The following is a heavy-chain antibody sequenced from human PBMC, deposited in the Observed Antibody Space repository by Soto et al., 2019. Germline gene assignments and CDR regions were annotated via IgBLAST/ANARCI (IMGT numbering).Heavy chain of an antibody. CDR2: INPSGGST. V-gene: IGHV1-46*01. J-gene: IGHJ3*02. CDR3: AREGGSYDSGGYLIRGAFDI. Sequence: ASVKVSCKASGYTFTSYYMHWVRQAPGQGLEWMGIINPSGGSTSYAQKFQGRVTMTRDTSTSTVYMELSSLRSADTAVYYCAREGGSYDSGGYLIRGAFDIWGQGTMVTVSS. CDR1: GYTFTSYY. D-gene: IGHD3-22*01.